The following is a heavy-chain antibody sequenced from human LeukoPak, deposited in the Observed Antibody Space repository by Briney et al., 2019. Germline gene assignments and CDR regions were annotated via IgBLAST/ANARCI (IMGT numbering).Heavy chain of an antibody. CDR2: INPNRGGT. V-gene: IGHV1-2*02. CDR3: ARTISGWYLFDY. D-gene: IGHD6-19*01. J-gene: IGHJ4*02. Sequence: ASVKVSCKASGYTFTGYYMHWVRQAPGQGLEWMGWINPNRGGTNYAQKFQGRVTMTRDTSISTAYMELSRLRSDDTAVYYCARTISGWYLFDYWGQGTLVTVSS. CDR1: GYTFTGYY.